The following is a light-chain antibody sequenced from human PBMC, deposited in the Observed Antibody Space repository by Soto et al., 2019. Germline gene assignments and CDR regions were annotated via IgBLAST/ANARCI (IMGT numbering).Light chain of an antibody. CDR1: SSDIGNSDF. J-gene: IGLJ3*02. V-gene: IGLV2-14*01. CDR3: GSYSTSNSWV. Sequence: QSVLTQPASVSGSPGQSITISCTGTSSDIGNSDFVSWYQQFPGKAPKVVIFEATNRPSGVSVRFSGSKSGNTASLTISGLQAEDEGDYYCGSYSTSNSWVFGGGTKVTVL. CDR2: EAT.